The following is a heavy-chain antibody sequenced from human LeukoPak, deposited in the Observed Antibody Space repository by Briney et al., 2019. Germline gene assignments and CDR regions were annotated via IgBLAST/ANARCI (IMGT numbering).Heavy chain of an antibody. Sequence: GGSLRLSCAASGFTFSTYGMIWVRQAPGKGLECVSTIGLSDDSTNYADSVKGRFTVSRDNSKNTLYLLMNSLRAEDTARYYCARDPNWGSGYWGHGTLVTVSS. CDR2: IGLSDDST. D-gene: IGHD7-27*01. CDR3: ARDPNWGSGY. J-gene: IGHJ4*01. CDR1: GFTFSTYG. V-gene: IGHV3-23*01.